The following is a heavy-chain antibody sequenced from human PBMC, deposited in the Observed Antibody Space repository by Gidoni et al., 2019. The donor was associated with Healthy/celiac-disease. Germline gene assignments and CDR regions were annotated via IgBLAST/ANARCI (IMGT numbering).Heavy chain of an antibody. D-gene: IGHD6-13*01. Sequence: EVQLLESGGGLVQPGGSLRLSCAASGFTFSRYAMSWVRQAPGKGLEWVSAISGSGGSTYYADSVKGRFTISRDNSKNTLYLQMNSLRAEDTAVYYCAKDPDPIAGDYYYGMDVWGQGTTVTVSS. CDR3: AKDPDPIAGDYYYGMDV. V-gene: IGHV3-23*01. CDR1: GFTFSRYA. CDR2: ISGSGGST. J-gene: IGHJ6*02.